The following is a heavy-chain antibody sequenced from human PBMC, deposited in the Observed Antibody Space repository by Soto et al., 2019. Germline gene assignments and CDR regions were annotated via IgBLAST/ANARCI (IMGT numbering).Heavy chain of an antibody. CDR1: GYTFTNYW. CDR3: AASIFYYGMDV. CDR2: IYPGDSAT. Sequence: HGESLKISCKGSGYTFTNYWIGWARQMPGKGPEWIGIIYPGDSATKYNPSFQGQVTISADKSITTTYLQWSSLKASDTAIYYCAASIFYYGMDVWGQGTTVTSP. V-gene: IGHV5-51*01. J-gene: IGHJ6*02.